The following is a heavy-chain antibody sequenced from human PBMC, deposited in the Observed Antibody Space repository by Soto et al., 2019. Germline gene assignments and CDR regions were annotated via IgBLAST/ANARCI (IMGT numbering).Heavy chain of an antibody. CDR3: ARERFCSGGSCYAANWFDP. V-gene: IGHV4-59*01. Sequence: PSETLSLTCTVSGGSISSYYWSWIRQPPGKGLEWIGYIYYSGSTNYNPSLKSRVTISVDTSKNQFSLKLSSVTAADTAVYYCARERFCSGGSCYAANWFDPWGQGTLVTVSS. D-gene: IGHD2-15*01. CDR2: IYYSGST. J-gene: IGHJ5*02. CDR1: GGSISSYY.